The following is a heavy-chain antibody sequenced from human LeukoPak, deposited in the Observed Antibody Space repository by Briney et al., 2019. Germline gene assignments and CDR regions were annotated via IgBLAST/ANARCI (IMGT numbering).Heavy chain of an antibody. CDR2: IYASGST. CDR3: ARGARMGAFDI. Sequence: SETLSLTCTVSGVSISSYYWSWIRQPAGKGLEWIGRIYASGSTNYNPSLKSRVTMSVDTSKNQFSLKLSSVTAADTAVYYCARGARMGAFDIWGQGTMVTVSS. CDR1: GVSISSYY. V-gene: IGHV4-4*07. J-gene: IGHJ3*02. D-gene: IGHD2-8*01.